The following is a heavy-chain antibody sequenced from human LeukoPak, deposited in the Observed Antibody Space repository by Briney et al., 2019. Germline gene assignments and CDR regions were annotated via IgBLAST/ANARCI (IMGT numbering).Heavy chain of an antibody. CDR2: IIPIFGTA. V-gene: IGHV1-69*13. J-gene: IGHJ1*01. D-gene: IGHD2-2*01. CDR1: GGTFSSYA. Sequence: PVKVSCKASGGTFSSYAISWVRQAPGQGLEWMGGIIPIFGTASYAQKFQGRVTITADESTSTACMELSSLRSEDTAVYYCARDHCSSTSCYLYFQHWGQGTLVTVSS. CDR3: ARDHCSSTSCYLYFQH.